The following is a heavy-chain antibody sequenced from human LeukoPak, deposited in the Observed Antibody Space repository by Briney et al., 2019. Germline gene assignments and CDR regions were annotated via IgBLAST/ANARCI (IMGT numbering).Heavy chain of an antibody. D-gene: IGHD2-15*01. J-gene: IGHJ4*02. CDR3: ARELPRWYFDY. V-gene: IGHV1-2*02. CDR2: INPNSGGT. Sequence: ASVKVSCKASGYTFTDYYMHWVRQASGQGLEWMGWINPNSGGTNYAQKFQGRVTMTRDTSISTAYMELSRLRSDDTAVYYCARELPRWYFDYWGQGTLVTVSS. CDR1: GYTFTDYY.